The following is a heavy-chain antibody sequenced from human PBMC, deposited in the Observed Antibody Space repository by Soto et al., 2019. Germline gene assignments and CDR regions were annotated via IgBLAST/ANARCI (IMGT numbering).Heavy chain of an antibody. V-gene: IGHV4-39*01. CDR2: IYYSGST. J-gene: IGHJ3*02. CDR1: GGSISSSSYY. CDR3: ASPRPFGIGAFDI. Sequence: SETLSLTCTVSGGSISSSSYYWGWIRQPPGKGLEWIGSIYYSGSTYYNPSLKSRVTISVDTSKNQFSLKLSSVTAADTAVYYCASPRPFGIGAFDIWGQGTMVTVS. D-gene: IGHD3-16*01.